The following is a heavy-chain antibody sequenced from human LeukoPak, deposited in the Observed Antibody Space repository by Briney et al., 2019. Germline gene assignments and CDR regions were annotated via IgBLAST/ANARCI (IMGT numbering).Heavy chain of an antibody. CDR1: GFTFSNAW. CDR2: IKSKTDGGTT. CDR3: TTDQRDYYGSGSYYKGSYFDY. D-gene: IGHD3-10*01. V-gene: IGHV3-15*01. Sequence: PGGSLRLSCAASGFTFSNAWMSWVRQAPGKGLEWVGRIKSKTDGGTTDYAAPVKGRFTISRDDSKNTLYLQMNSLKTEDTAAYYCTTDQRDYYGSGSYYKGSYFDYWGQGTLVTVSS. J-gene: IGHJ4*02.